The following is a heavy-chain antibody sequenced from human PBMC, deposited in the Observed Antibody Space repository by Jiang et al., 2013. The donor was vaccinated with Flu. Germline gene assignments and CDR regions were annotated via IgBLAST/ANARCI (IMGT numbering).Heavy chain of an antibody. CDR1: GFTVSSNY. Sequence: VQLVESGGGLIQPGGSLRLSCAASGFTVSSNYMSWVRQAPGKGLEWVSVIYSGGSTYYADSVKGRFTISRDNSKNTLYLQMNSLRAEDTAVYYCARESPNYRIAVAGYFDYWGQGTLVTVSS. CDR3: ARESPNYRIAVAGYFDY. V-gene: IGHV3-53*01. J-gene: IGHJ4*02. D-gene: IGHD6-19*01. CDR2: IYSGGST.